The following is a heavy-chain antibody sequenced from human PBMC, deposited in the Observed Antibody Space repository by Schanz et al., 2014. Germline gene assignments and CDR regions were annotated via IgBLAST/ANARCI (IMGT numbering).Heavy chain of an antibody. D-gene: IGHD6-13*01. CDR2: ISGTTTYT. CDR3: AREQIMAAAGLVDY. J-gene: IGHJ4*02. CDR1: GFTFSKYW. Sequence: VQLVESGGGLVQPGGSLRLSCGGSGFTFSKYWMSWVRQAPGKGLEWVSYISGTTTYTNYADSVKGRFTISRDNAKNSLYLQMNSLRAEDTAVYYCAREQIMAAAGLVDYWGQGTLVTVSS. V-gene: IGHV3-11*05.